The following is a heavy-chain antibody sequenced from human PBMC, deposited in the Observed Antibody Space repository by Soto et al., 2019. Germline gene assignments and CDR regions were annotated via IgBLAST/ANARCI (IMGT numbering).Heavy chain of an antibody. V-gene: IGHV4-31*11. CDR3: ARGSIFGVVLNALDI. CDR2: ISYSGRT. CDR1: GCSISVNGYY. J-gene: IGHJ3*02. Sequence: QVQLQESGPGLVKPSQTLSLTCAVSGCSISVNGYYWNWIRQHPRKGLEWIGYISYSGRTFYSPSLKSRVTTSLDTSKNQFSLKLSSVTAADTAIYYCARGSIFGVVLNALDIWGQGTMVAVSS. D-gene: IGHD3-3*01.